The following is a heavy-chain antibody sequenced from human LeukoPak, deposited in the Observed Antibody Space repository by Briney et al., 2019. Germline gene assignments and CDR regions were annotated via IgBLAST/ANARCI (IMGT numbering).Heavy chain of an antibody. CDR1: GGSISSSSHY. CDR2: IFYSGST. V-gene: IGHV4-39*01. Sequence: SETLSLTCTVSGGSISSSSHYWGWIRQPPGKGLEWTASIFYSGSTYYNPSLKSRVTISVDTSKNQFSLKLTSVTAADTAVYYCARFDRGGDYFDYWGQGTLVTVSS. J-gene: IGHJ4*02. CDR3: ARFDRGGDYFDY. D-gene: IGHD3-16*02.